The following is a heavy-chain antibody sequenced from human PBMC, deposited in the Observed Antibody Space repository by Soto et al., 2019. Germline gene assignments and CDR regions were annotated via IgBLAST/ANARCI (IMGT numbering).Heavy chain of an antibody. D-gene: IGHD3-9*01. V-gene: IGHV1-18*01. CDR2: ISAYNGNT. CDR1: GYTFTSYG. Sequence: ASVKVSCKASGYTFTSYGISWVRQAPGQGLEWMGWISAYNGNTNYAQKLQGRVTMTTDTSTSTAYMELRSLRSDDTAVYYCARGSYDILTGYYSYNWFDPWGQGTLVTVSS. CDR3: ARGSYDILTGYYSYNWFDP. J-gene: IGHJ5*02.